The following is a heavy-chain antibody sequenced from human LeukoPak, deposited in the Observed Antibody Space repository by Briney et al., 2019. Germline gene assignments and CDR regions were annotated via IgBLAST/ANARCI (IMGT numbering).Heavy chain of an antibody. CDR3: ANPLITGTDHDAFDM. Sequence: GGSLRLSCAASGFTFSNYGMHWVRQAPGKGLEWVAVISYDGINKYYADSVKGRFTISRDNSKNTLYLQMNSLRADDTALYYCANPLITGTDHDAFDMWGQGTMVIVSS. CDR1: GFTFSNYG. CDR2: ISYDGINK. V-gene: IGHV3-30*18. D-gene: IGHD1-20*01. J-gene: IGHJ3*02.